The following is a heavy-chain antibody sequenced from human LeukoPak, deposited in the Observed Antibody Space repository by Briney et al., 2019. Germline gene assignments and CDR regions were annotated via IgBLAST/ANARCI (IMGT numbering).Heavy chain of an antibody. CDR2: ISGGGDII. CDR3: AKMYYDILTGYYGNYFDY. CDR1: GFPFRDFG. Sequence: GGSLRLSCAASGFPFRDFGLSWVRQAPGKGLEWVSGISGGGDIIYYADSVKGRFTISSDSSKNTVHLQMNSLRAEDTAVYYCAKMYYDILTGYYGNYFDYWGQGTLVTVSS. J-gene: IGHJ4*02. V-gene: IGHV3-23*01. D-gene: IGHD3-9*01.